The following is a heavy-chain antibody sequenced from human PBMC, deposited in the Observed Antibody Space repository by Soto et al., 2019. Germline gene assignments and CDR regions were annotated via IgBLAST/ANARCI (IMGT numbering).Heavy chain of an antibody. D-gene: IGHD2-2*01. V-gene: IGHV1-3*01. CDR3: ARDGDVVVPAATPTGNWFDP. Sequence: ASVKVSCKASGYTFTSYAMHWARQSPGQRLEWMGWINAGNGNTKYSQKFQGRVTITRDTSASTAYMELSSLRSEDTAVYYCARDGDVVVPAATPTGNWFDPWGQGTLVTVSS. J-gene: IGHJ5*02. CDR1: GYTFTSYA. CDR2: INAGNGNT.